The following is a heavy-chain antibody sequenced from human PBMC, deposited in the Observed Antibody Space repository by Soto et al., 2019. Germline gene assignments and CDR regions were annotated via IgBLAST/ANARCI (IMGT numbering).Heavy chain of an antibody. D-gene: IGHD6-19*01. CDR1: GYTFTSYA. J-gene: IGHJ4*02. CDR3: ARVSGWYVAASDY. Sequence: QVQLVQSGAEVKKPGASVKVSCKASGYTFTSYAMHWVRQAPGQRLEWMGWINAGNGNTKYSQKFQGRVTITRDTSASTVYMELSSLRSEDTAVYYCARVSGWYVAASDYWGQGTLVTVSS. V-gene: IGHV1-3*01. CDR2: INAGNGNT.